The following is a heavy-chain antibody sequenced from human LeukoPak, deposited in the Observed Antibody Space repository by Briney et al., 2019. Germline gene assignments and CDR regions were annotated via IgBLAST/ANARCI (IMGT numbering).Heavy chain of an antibody. CDR3: ARGDYSNLDYYYYYYYMDV. CDR2: ISGRDGST. J-gene: IGHJ6*03. V-gene: IGHV3-23*01. CDR1: GFTFSSFA. Sequence: PGGSLRLSCAASGFTFSSFAMSWVRQAPGKGLEWVSAISGRDGSTYYADSVKGRFTISRDNSKNTLYLQMNSLRAEDTAVYYCARGDYSNLDYYYYYYYMDVWGKGTTVTVSS. D-gene: IGHD4-11*01.